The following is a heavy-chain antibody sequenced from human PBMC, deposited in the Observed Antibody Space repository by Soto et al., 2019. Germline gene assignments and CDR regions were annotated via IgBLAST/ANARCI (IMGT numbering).Heavy chain of an antibody. J-gene: IGHJ5*02. CDR2: INHSGST. CDR3: ARRGPRSGVVITPYNWFDP. Sequence: QVQLQQWGAGLLKPSETLSLTCAVYGGSFTGYYWSWIRQPPGKGLEWIGEINHSGSTNSSPSLKSRVTISVDTSKNQFSLKLSFVTAADTAVYYCARRGPRSGVVITPYNWFDPWGQGTLVTVSS. CDR1: GGSFTGYY. V-gene: IGHV4-34*01. D-gene: IGHD3-3*01.